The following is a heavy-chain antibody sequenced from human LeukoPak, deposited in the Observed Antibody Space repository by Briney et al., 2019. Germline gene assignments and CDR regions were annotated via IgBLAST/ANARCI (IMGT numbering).Heavy chain of an antibody. CDR1: GFTLSTFA. D-gene: IGHD3-9*01. CDR3: AKGQSDWLLVDF. V-gene: IGHV3-23*01. Sequence: PGGSLRLSCAASGFTLSTFAMNWVRQGPGNGLEWVSTIGGSGRDTAYADSVEGRFTIFRDNSKSMLYLQMNSLRAEDTAIYYCAKGQSDWLLVDFWGQGALVTVSS. J-gene: IGHJ4*02. CDR2: IGGSGRDT.